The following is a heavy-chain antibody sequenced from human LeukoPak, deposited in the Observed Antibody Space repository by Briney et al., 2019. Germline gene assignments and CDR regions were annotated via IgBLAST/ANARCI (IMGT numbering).Heavy chain of an antibody. J-gene: IGHJ4*02. CDR1: GFTFSSYS. V-gene: IGHV3-48*04. D-gene: IGHD2-21*01. CDR2: ISSSGSTI. Sequence: GGSLRLSCAASGFTFSSYSMSWIRQAPGKGLEWVSYISSSGSTIYYADSVKGRFTISRDNAKNSLYLQMNSLRAEDTAVYYCATIPGLAGRYFDYWGQGTLVTVSS. CDR3: ATIPGLAGRYFDY.